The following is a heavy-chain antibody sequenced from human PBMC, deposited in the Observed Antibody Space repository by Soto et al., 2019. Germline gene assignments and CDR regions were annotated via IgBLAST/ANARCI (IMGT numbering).Heavy chain of an antibody. CDR1: GFTFSSYA. CDR3: AKSATVAGTKLYYFDY. J-gene: IGHJ4*02. V-gene: IGHV3-23*01. CDR2: ISGSGGST. D-gene: IGHD6-19*01. Sequence: EVQLLESGGGLVQPGGSLRLSCAASGFTFSSYAMSWVRQAPGKGLEWVSAISGSGGSTYYADSVKGRFTISRDNSKNTLYLQMNSLRAEDTAVYYCAKSATVAGTKLYYFDYWGQGTLVTVSS.